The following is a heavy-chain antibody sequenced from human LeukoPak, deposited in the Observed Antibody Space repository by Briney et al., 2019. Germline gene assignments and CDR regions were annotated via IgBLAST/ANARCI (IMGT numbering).Heavy chain of an antibody. J-gene: IGHJ6*03. V-gene: IGHV4-39*07. CDR1: GGSISSSSYY. CDR2: IYYSGST. CDR3: ARDPKDYYYYMDV. Sequence: SETLSLTCTVSGGSISSSSYYWGWIRQPPGKGLEWIGSIYYSGSTNYNPSLKSRVTMSVDTSKNQFSLKLSSVTAADAAVYYCARDPKDYYYYMDVWGKGTTVTISS.